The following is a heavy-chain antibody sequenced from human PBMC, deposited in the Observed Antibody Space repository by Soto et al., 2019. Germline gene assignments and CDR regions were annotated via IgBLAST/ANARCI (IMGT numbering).Heavy chain of an antibody. V-gene: IGHV3-53*04. Sequence: EVQLVESGGGLVQPGGSLRLSCAASGFTVSSNYMSWVRQAPGKGLEWVSVISSGGSTYYADSVKGRFTIYGHNSKNTLYLQMNSLRAEDTAVYYCARGRDCGGDCPNWFDPWGQGTLVTVSS. CDR1: GFTVSSNY. J-gene: IGHJ5*02. CDR3: ARGRDCGGDCPNWFDP. D-gene: IGHD2-21*02. CDR2: ISSGGST.